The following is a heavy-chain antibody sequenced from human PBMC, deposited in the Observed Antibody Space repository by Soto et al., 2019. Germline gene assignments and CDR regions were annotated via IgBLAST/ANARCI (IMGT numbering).Heavy chain of an antibody. CDR2: INPNSGDT. V-gene: IGHV1-2*02. J-gene: IGHJ6*02. CDR3: ARSHSAYHYHAMDA. CDR1: RYIFTGYY. Sequence: GASVKVSCKTSRYIFTGYYMHWVRQAPGQGLERMGWINPNSGDTNYAQRFKGRVSMTSDTSINTAYLELSRLRPGDTAVFFCARSHSAYHYHAMDAWGQGTTVTVSS.